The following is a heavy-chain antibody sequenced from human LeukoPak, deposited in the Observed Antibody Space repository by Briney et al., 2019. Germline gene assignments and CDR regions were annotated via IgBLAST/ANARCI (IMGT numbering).Heavy chain of an antibody. Sequence: SETLSLTCTVSGGSISSGGYCWSWLRQHPGKGLEWIGYIYYSGSTYYNPSLKSRVTISVDTSKNQFSLKLSSVTAADTAVYYCARTYDSSGYYLDYWGQGTLVTVSS. J-gene: IGHJ4*02. CDR2: IYYSGST. CDR3: ARTYDSSGYYLDY. D-gene: IGHD3-22*01. V-gene: IGHV4-31*03. CDR1: GGSISSGGYC.